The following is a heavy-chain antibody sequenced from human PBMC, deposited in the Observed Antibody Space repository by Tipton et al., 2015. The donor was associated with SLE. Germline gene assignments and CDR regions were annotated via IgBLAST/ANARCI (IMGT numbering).Heavy chain of an antibody. D-gene: IGHD1-26*01. J-gene: IGHJ4*02. V-gene: IGHV3-30*02. CDR2: IRADGSNK. CDR3: VLRPDNEGVGRGY. CDR1: GFTFSTSA. Sequence: SLRLSCAASGFTFSTSAMHWVRQAPGKGLEWVAFIRADGSNKDYADSVKGRFTISRDNSKNTLYLQMNRLRGEDTALYYCVLRPDNEGVGRGYWGQGILVTVSS.